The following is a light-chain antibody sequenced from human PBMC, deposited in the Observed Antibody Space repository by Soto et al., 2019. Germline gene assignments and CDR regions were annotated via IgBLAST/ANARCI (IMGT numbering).Light chain of an antibody. CDR3: SSYAGTNSLG. V-gene: IGLV2-8*01. CDR1: SSDIGAYNF. CDR2: EVS. Sequence: SALTQPPSASGSPGQSVTISCTGTSSDIGAYNFVSWYQQHPGKAPKLMIYEVSKRPSGVPDRFSGSKSGDTASLTVSGLQAEDEADYLCSSYAGTNSLGFASGTKVTV. J-gene: IGLJ1*01.